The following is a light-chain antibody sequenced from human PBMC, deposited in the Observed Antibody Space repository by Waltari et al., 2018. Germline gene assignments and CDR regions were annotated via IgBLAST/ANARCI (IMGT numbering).Light chain of an antibody. Sequence: DIQMTQSPSTLSASVGDTVTIACRASQSISTWLAWYQQKPGKAPKLLIYEASSLEAGVPSRFSGRGSRTEFTLTISSLQPDDFATYYCQQYNLYPWTFGQGTKVEIK. J-gene: IGKJ1*01. V-gene: IGKV1-5*03. CDR1: QSISTW. CDR3: QQYNLYPWT. CDR2: EAS.